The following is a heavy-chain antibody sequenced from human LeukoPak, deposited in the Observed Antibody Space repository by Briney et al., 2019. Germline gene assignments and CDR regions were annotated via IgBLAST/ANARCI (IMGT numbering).Heavy chain of an antibody. V-gene: IGHV1-18*01. D-gene: IGHD3-3*01. J-gene: IGHJ4*02. CDR2: ISAYNGNT. Sequence: ASVKVSCKASGYTFTSYGISWVRQAPGQGLEWMGWISAYNGNTNYAQKLQGRVTMTTDTSTSTAYMELRSLRSDDTAVYYCVRLREDFWSGSDFDYWGQGTLVTVSS. CDR3: VRLREDFWSGSDFDY. CDR1: GYTFTSYG.